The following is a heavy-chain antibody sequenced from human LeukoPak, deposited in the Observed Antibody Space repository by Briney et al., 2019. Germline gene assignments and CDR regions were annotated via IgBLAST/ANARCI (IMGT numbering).Heavy chain of an antibody. CDR3: AKDQGQVYGYFDY. D-gene: IGHD1-14*01. CDR1: GFTFSDYY. J-gene: IGHJ4*02. V-gene: IGHV3-11*04. CDR2: ISSSGSTI. Sequence: GGSLRLSCAASGFTFSDYYMNWIRQAPGKGLEWVSYISSSGSTIYCADSVKGRFTISRDNAKNSLYLQMNSLRAEDTAVYYCAKDQGQVYGYFDYWGQGTLVTVSS.